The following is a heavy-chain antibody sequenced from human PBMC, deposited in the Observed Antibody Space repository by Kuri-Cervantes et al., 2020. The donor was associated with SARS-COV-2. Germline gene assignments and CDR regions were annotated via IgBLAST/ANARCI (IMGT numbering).Heavy chain of an antibody. Sequence: GESLEISCAASGFTFSSYGMHWVRQAPGKGLEWVAVISYDGSNKYYADSVKGRFTISRDNSKNTLYLQMNSLRAEDTAVYYCARDPVTPGYYYYYGMDVWGQGTTVTVSS. D-gene: IGHD4-23*01. CDR3: ARDPVTPGYYYYYGMDV. V-gene: IGHV3-30*03. CDR2: ISYDGSNK. CDR1: GFTFSSYG. J-gene: IGHJ6*02.